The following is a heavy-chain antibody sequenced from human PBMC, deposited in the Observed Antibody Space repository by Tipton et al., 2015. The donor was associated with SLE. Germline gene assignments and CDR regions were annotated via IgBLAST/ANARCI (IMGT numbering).Heavy chain of an antibody. CDR1: GGSISSDGSY. CDR3: ARQGFREFDSSFDS. Sequence: TLSLTCVVSGGSISSDGSYWSWVRQPAGKGLQWIGHTDQSGRSYYNPSLKSRVTISRDTSQNQFSLTLTSVTAADTAVYYCARQGFREFDSSFDSWGQGILVTVSS. V-gene: IGHV4-61*09. J-gene: IGHJ5*01. D-gene: IGHD3-10*01. CDR2: TDQSGRS.